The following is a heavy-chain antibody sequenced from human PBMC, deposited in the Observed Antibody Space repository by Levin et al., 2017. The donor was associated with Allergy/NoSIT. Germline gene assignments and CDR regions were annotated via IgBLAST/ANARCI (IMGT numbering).Heavy chain of an antibody. V-gene: IGHV4-34*01. CDR1: GGSFSGYY. D-gene: IGHD6-19*01. J-gene: IGHJ5*02. CDR2: INHSGST. CDR3: ARVVIAVAGKGLNWFDP. Sequence: SETLSLTCAVYGGSFSGYYWSWIRQPPGKGLEWIGEINHSGSTNYNPSLKSRVTISVDTSKNQFSLKLSSVTAADTAVYYCARVVIAVAGKGLNWFDPWGQGTLVTVSS.